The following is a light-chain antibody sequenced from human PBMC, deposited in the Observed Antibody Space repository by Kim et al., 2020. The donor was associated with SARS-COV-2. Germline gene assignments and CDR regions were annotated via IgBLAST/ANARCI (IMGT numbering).Light chain of an antibody. CDR2: QDS. V-gene: IGLV3-1*01. CDR1: KLGDKY. J-gene: IGLJ2*01. Sequence: SAAPRQTASTTCSGDKLGDKYACWYQQKPGQPPILVIYQDSKRPSGIPERFSGSNSGNTATLTISGTQAMDEAAYYCQAWDSSNVVFGGGTQLTVL. CDR3: QAWDSSNVV.